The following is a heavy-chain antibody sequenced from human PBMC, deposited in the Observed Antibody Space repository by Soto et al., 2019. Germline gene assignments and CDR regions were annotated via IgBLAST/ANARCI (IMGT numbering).Heavy chain of an antibody. CDR1: GYTFTSYA. J-gene: IGHJ5*02. Sequence: ASVKVSCKASGYTFTSYAMHWVRQAPGQRLEWMGWINAGNGNTKYSQKFQGRVTITRDTSASTAYMELSSLGSEDTAVYYCGRDRRVGALGWFDPWGQGTLVTVSS. CDR3: GRDRRVGALGWFDP. CDR2: INAGNGNT. D-gene: IGHD1-26*01. V-gene: IGHV1-3*01.